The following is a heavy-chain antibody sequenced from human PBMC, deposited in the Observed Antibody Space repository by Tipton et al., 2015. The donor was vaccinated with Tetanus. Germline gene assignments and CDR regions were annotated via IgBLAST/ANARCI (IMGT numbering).Heavy chain of an antibody. CDR2: ISYDGNSE. D-gene: IGHD1-1*01. CDR1: RFTFSSYG. Sequence: SLRLSCAASRFTFSSYGMHWVRQAPGKGLEWVAVISYDGNSEYYADSVKGRFTISRDNSKNTLSLQMNSLRAEDTAVYYCARANNEFPKKGPFDSWGQGSLVIVSS. J-gene: IGHJ4*02. V-gene: IGHV3-30*03. CDR3: ARANNEFPKKGPFDS.